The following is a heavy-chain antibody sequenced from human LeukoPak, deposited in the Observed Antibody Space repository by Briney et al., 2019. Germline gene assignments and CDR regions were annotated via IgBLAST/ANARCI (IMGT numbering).Heavy chain of an antibody. CDR3: ARGPPRGKYYYMDV. CDR2: IGTASDT. D-gene: IGHD1-1*01. CDR1: GFPFSSFD. J-gene: IGHJ6*03. V-gene: IGHV3-13*01. Sequence: GSLRLSCAASGFPFSSFDMHWGRQPAGQGLEWVSTIGTASDTYYPCSVEGRFTLSRDNAKNSLYLQMNSLTAGDTAVYYCARGPPRGKYYYMDVWGKGTTVTVSS.